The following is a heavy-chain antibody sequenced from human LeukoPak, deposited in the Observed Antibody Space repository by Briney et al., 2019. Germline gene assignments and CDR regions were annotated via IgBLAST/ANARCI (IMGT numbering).Heavy chain of an antibody. Sequence: SSETLSLTCTVSGGSISSYYWSWIRQPPGKGLEWIGYIYYSGSTNYNPSLKSRVTISVDTSKNQFSLKLSSVTAADTAVYYCARGSDDGWDYWGQGTLVTVSS. D-gene: IGHD2-2*03. CDR2: IYYSGST. CDR3: ARGSDDGWDY. V-gene: IGHV4-59*01. J-gene: IGHJ4*02. CDR1: GGSISSYY.